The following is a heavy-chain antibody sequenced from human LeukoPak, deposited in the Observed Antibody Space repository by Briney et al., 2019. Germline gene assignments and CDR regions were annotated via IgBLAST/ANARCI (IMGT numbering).Heavy chain of an antibody. J-gene: IGHJ5*02. V-gene: IGHV1-69*05. Sequence: SVKVSCKASGGTFSSYAISWVRQAPGQGLEWMGGIIPIFGTANYAQKFQGRVTITTDESTSTAYMELRSLRSDDTAVYYCARIAAAGPDNWFDPWGQGTLVTVSS. CDR1: GGTFSSYA. CDR3: ARIAAAGPDNWFDP. CDR2: IIPIFGTA. D-gene: IGHD6-13*01.